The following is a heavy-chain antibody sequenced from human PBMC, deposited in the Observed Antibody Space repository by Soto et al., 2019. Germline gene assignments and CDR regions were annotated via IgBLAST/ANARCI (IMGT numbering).Heavy chain of an antibody. J-gene: IGHJ6*02. CDR2: ISAYNGNT. CDR1: GYTFTSYS. V-gene: IGHV1-18*04. D-gene: IGHD2-2*01. CDR3: ARLVVPAAKQMKRTMPLYYYYYYYGMDV. Sequence: ASVKVCCKASGYTFTSYSISWVRQAPGQGLEWMGWISAYNGNTNYAQKLQGRVTMTTDTSTSTAYMELRSLRSDDTAVYYCARLVVPAAKQMKRTMPLYYYYYYYGMDVWGQGATVTVSS.